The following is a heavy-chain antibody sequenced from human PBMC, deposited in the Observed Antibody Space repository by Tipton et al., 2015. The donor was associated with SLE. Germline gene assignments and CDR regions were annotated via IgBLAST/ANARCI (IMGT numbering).Heavy chain of an antibody. Sequence: LSCAASGFTFSGYWMHWVRQAPGKGLVWVSRINNDGSDTVYADSVKGRFTISRDNAKNTLYLQMNGLRAEDAAVYYCARGLRGPDYWGQGTLVTVSS. V-gene: IGHV3-74*01. CDR2: INNDGSDT. J-gene: IGHJ4*02. CDR1: GFTFSGYW. CDR3: ARGLRGPDY. D-gene: IGHD4-17*01.